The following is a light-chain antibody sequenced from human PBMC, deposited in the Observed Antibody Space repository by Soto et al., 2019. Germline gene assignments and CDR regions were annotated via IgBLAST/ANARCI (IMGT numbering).Light chain of an antibody. J-gene: IGKJ4*01. CDR1: QSVSSSY. CDR2: GAS. V-gene: IGKV3-20*01. CDR3: QQYDRSLPLT. Sequence: EIVLTQSPGTLSLSPGERATLSCRASQSVSSSYLAWYQQKPGQAPRLLIYGASYRATGIPDRFYGSGSGTDFTLTISRLEPEDFAVYYCQQYDRSLPLTFGGGTKVEIK.